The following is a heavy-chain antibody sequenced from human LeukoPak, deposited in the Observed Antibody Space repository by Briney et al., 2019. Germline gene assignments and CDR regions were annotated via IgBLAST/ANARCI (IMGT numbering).Heavy chain of an antibody. CDR1: GFTFSSYE. J-gene: IGHJ4*02. CDR3: ASPLTELWFGELLYPANLGY. CDR2: ISSSGSTI. D-gene: IGHD3-10*01. Sequence: GGSLRLSCAASGFTFSSYEMNWVRQAPGKGLEWVSYISSSGSTIYYADSVKGRFTISRDNAKNSLYLQMNSLRAEDTAVYYCASPLTELWFGELLYPANLGYGGQGTLVTVSS. V-gene: IGHV3-48*03.